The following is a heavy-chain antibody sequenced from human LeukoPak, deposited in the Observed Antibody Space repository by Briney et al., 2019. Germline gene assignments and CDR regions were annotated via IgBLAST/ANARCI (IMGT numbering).Heavy chain of an antibody. Sequence: GGSLRLSCAASGYSFSSYEMNWVRQAPGKGLEWVSYISSSGSTIYYADSVKGRFTISRDNAKNSLYLQMNSLRAEDMALYYCAKGRWELGDYMDVWGKGTTVTVSS. J-gene: IGHJ6*03. CDR1: GYSFSSYE. CDR2: ISSSGSTI. CDR3: AKGRWELGDYMDV. D-gene: IGHD1-26*01. V-gene: IGHV3-48*03.